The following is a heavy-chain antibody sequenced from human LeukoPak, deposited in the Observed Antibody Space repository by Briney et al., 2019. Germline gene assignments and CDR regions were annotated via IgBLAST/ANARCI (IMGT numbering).Heavy chain of an antibody. Sequence: SETLSLTCTASGGSISSYYWSWIRQPPGKGLEWIGYIYYSGNTNYNPSLKSRVTISVDTSKNQFSLKLNSVTAADTAVYYCARAGGIDYGDYSSDYWGQGTLVTVSS. CDR1: GGSISSYY. CDR3: ARAGGIDYGDYSSDY. CDR2: IYYSGNT. D-gene: IGHD4-17*01. V-gene: IGHV4-59*01. J-gene: IGHJ4*02.